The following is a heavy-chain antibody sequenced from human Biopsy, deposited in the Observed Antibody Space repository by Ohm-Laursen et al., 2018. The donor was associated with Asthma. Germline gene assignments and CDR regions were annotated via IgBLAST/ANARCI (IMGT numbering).Heavy chain of an antibody. V-gene: IGHV1-69*04. J-gene: IGHJ4*02. CDR1: GGSFSNFA. Sequence: GSSVKVSCKASGGSFSNFAFSWVRQAPGHGLEWMGTILTKFDITSYAEKFQGRVTITADKSTSTTYRELSRLRSEDTAVYYCARSYDTDSYPVLVLDYWGQGTLVTVSS. CDR3: ARSYDTDSYPVLVLDY. D-gene: IGHD3-22*01. CDR2: ILTKFDIT.